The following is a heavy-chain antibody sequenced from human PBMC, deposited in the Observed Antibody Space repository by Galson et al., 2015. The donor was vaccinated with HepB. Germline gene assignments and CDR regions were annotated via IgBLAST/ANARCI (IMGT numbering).Heavy chain of an antibody. V-gene: IGHV4-61*08. Sequence: SETLSLTCTVSGGSIRSGGYYWSWIRQSPGRGLEWIGYISDSGNTNYHPSLKSRVPISLDTSKNQFSLRLNSVTAADTAVYYCARQSREYSSGWYLGSFNYMDVWGKGSTVTVSS. CDR1: GGSIRSGGYY. D-gene: IGHD6-19*01. CDR3: ARQSREYSSGWYLGSFNYMDV. J-gene: IGHJ6*03. CDR2: ISDSGNT.